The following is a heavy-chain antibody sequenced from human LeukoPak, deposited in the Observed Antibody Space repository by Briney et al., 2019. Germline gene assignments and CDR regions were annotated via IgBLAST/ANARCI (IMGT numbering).Heavy chain of an antibody. J-gene: IGHJ4*02. CDR2: IFYSGST. CDR3: ARYVGGYYDSSGYAIDY. V-gene: IGHV4-39*01. CDR1: GGSISSSSYY. D-gene: IGHD3-22*01. Sequence: SETLSLTCTVSGGSISSSSYYWGWIRQPPGKGLEWIGSIFYSGSTYYNPSLKSRVTISVDTSKNQFSLKLSSVTAADTAVYYCARYVGGYYDSSGYAIDYWGQGTLVTVSS.